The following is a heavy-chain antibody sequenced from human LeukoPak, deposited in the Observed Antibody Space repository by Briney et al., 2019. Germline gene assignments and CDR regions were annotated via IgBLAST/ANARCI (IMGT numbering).Heavy chain of an antibody. V-gene: IGHV3-73*01. CDR1: GFTFSGSA. Sequence: GGSLRLSCAASGFTFSGSAMHWVRQASGKGLEWVGRIRSKANSYATAYAASVKGRFTIFRDDSKNTAYLQMNSLKPEDTAAYYCTRLSVGATYRADYWGQGTLVTVSS. CDR2: IRSKANSYAT. CDR3: TRLSVGATYRADY. J-gene: IGHJ4*02. D-gene: IGHD1-26*01.